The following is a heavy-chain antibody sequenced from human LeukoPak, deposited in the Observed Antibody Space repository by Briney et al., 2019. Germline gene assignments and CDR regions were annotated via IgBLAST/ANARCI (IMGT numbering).Heavy chain of an antibody. CDR1: GFIFSTYW. D-gene: IGHD6-13*01. CDR3: ARGVRIAAAGRYGAYYYYYMDV. V-gene: IGHV3-7*01. Sequence: GGSLRLSCAASGFIFSTYWMAWVRQAPGKGLEWVLNIKEDGSDKNYVVSMKGRFTISRDNAKNSLYLQMNSLRAEDTAVYYCARGVRIAAAGRYGAYYYYYMDVWGKGTTVTVSS. J-gene: IGHJ6*03. CDR2: IKEDGSDK.